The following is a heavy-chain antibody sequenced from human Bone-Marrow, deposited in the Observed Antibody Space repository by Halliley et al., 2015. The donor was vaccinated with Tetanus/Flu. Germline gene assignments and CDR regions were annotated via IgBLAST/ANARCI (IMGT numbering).Heavy chain of an antibody. CDR2: IYSSGNI. J-gene: IGHJ3*01. CDR3: ARGPTEDRNGYYGSGFDV. CDR1: GGSINIGPYY. V-gene: IGHV4-30-4*01. Sequence: LVKPTQTLSLSCTVSGGSINIGPYYWSWIRRAPGKGLEWIGYIYSSGNIHYNPSLESRISMSRDTSKSQFSLRLTSLTAADTAVYYCARGPTEDRNGYYGSGFDVWGQGAKVTVSS. D-gene: IGHD3-22*01.